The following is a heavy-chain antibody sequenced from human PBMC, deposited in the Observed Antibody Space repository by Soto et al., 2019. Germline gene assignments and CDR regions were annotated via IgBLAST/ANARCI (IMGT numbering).Heavy chain of an antibody. Sequence: QVELQESGPGLVKPSGTLSLTCAVSGDSVSSRFWWSWVRQSPGKGLEWIGEIYHSGSANYNPSLKSRVTLSVDHSKTQFSLKLNSVTAADTAVYYCARYNAASGTYYFDYWGQGTLVTVSS. CDR3: ARYNAASGTYYFDY. CDR2: IYHSGSA. J-gene: IGHJ4*02. CDR1: GDSVSSRFW. D-gene: IGHD6-13*01. V-gene: IGHV4-4*02.